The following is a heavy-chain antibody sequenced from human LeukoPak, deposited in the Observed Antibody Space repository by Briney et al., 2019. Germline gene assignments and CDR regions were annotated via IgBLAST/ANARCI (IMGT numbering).Heavy chain of an antibody. Sequence: PGRSLRLSCAASGFTFSSYGMHWVRQAPGKGLEWVAVITYDGGNKYHADSVKGRFTISRDNSKNTLYLQMNSLRAEDTAVYYCAKDRGSSSSAYGMDVWGRGTTVTVSS. CDR3: AKDRGSSSSAYGMDV. D-gene: IGHD6-13*01. V-gene: IGHV3-30*18. CDR1: GFTFSSYG. CDR2: ITYDGGNK. J-gene: IGHJ6*02.